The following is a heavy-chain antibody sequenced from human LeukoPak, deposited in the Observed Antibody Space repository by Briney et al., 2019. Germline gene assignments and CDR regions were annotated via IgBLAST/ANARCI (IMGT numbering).Heavy chain of an antibody. J-gene: IGHJ4*02. CDR3: ARHPYYYDSSGYNY. CDR1: GYSFTSYW. Sequence: GESLQISCKGSGYSFTSYWIGWVREMPGKGLEWMGIIYPGDSDTRYSPSLQGQVTISADKSISTAYLQWSSLKASDTAMYYCARHPYYYDSSGYNYWGQGTLVTVSS. D-gene: IGHD3-22*01. V-gene: IGHV5-51*01. CDR2: IYPGDSDT.